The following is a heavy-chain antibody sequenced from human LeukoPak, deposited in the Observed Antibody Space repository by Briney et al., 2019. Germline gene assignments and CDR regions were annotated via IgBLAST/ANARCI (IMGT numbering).Heavy chain of an antibody. CDR1: GFTVSSNY. D-gene: IGHD3-10*01. V-gene: IGHV3-30-3*01. J-gene: IGHJ4*02. CDR3: AREVGIDY. Sequence: PGGSLRLSCAASGFTVSSNYMSWVRQAPGKGLEWVAVISYDGSNKYYADSVKGRFTISRDNSKNTLYLQMNSLRAEDTAVYYCAREVGIDYWGQGTLVTVSS. CDR2: ISYDGSNK.